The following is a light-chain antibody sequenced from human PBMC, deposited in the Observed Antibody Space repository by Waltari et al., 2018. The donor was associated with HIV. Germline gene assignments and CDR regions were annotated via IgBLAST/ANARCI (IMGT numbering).Light chain of an antibody. J-gene: IGLJ2*01. CDR3: GTWDSGLSVVV. V-gene: IGLV1-51*01. Sequence: QSVLTQPPSVSAAPGQTVTITCSGTSSNIGNNYVTWYQHLPGTAPQRLIYDNKKRPSGIPDRFSASKSGTSATLDSTGLQTGYEADYYCGTWDSGLSVVVFGEGTKLTV. CDR2: DNK. CDR1: SSNIGNNY.